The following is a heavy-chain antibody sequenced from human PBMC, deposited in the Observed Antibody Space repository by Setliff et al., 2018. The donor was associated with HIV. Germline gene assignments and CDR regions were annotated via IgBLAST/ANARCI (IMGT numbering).Heavy chain of an antibody. V-gene: IGHV4-59*02. CDR1: GASVSDQY. Sequence: SETLSLTCSLYGASVSDQYWSWVRRPPGRGLEWIGSISDTGNTNYNPSLKSRLTISSDMSKRQISLKLTSVTAADTALYYCARGGASSKYFDSWGQGTLVTVSS. CDR3: ARGGASSKYFDS. J-gene: IGHJ4*02. CDR2: ISDTGNT. D-gene: IGHD2-15*01.